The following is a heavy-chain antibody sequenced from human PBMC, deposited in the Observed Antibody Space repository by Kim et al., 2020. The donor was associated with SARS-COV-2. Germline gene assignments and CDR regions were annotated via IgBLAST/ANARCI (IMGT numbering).Heavy chain of an antibody. V-gene: IGHV3-23*01. D-gene: IGHD3-10*01. Sequence: SVKGPFTISRDNSKNTLYLQMNSLRAEDTAVYYCAKDRQRITMVRGVSDYWGQGTLVTVSS. J-gene: IGHJ4*02. CDR3: AKDRQRITMVRGVSDY.